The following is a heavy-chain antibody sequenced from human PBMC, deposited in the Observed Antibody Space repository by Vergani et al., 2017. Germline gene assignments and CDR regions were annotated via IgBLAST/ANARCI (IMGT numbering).Heavy chain of an antibody. V-gene: IGHV3-7*01. Sequence: EVQLLESGGGLVQPGGSLRLSCAASGFTFSSYWMSWVRQAPGKGLEWVANIKQDGSEKYYVDSVKGRFTISRDNAKNSLYLQMNSLRAEDTAVYYCARDEDGYNSYYYYGMDVWGQGTTVTVSS. J-gene: IGHJ6*02. CDR1: GFTFSSYW. CDR3: ARDEDGYNSYYYYGMDV. D-gene: IGHD5-24*01. CDR2: IKQDGSEK.